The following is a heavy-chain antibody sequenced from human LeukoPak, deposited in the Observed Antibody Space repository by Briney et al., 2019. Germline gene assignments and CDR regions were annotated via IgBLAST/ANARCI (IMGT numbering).Heavy chain of an antibody. CDR1: GFSFSSCA. CDR2: MSIGADST. CDR3: VTAREYSGHAPVGDY. Sequence: AGPLTLSCAASGFSFSSCAIGWVRQAPPKGPDWVSSMSIGADSTYYSNSVNGRLTISRDNTKNTLYLQINSLRVEDTAIGYLVTAREYSGHAPVGDYWGQGALVTVSS. V-gene: IGHV3-23*01. D-gene: IGHD5-12*01. J-gene: IGHJ4*02.